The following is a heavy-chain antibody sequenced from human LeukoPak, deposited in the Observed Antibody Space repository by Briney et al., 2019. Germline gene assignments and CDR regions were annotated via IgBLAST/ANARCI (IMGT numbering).Heavy chain of an antibody. V-gene: IGHV1-24*01. D-gene: IGHD3-10*01. CDR2: FDPEDGET. CDR3: ATSGLSPLGFGESYYDAFDI. J-gene: IGHJ3*02. Sequence: GASVKVSCKVSGYTLTELSMHWVRQAPGKGLEWMGGFDPEDGETIYAQKFQGRVTMTEDTSTDTAYMELSSLRSEDTAVYYCATSGLSPLGFGESYYDAFDIWGQGTMVTVSS. CDR1: GYTLTELS.